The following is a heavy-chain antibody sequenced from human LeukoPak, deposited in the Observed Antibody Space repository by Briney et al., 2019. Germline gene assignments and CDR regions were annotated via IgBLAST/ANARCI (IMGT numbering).Heavy chain of an antibody. D-gene: IGHD3-22*01. J-gene: IGHJ4*02. Sequence: GGCLRLSCAASGFTFSSYAMSWVRQAPGKGLEWVSAISGSGGSTYYADSVKGRFTISRDNSKNTLYLQMNSLRAEDTAIYYHAIIGRRDSQYYYDPRTRSRDYWRQGTLVTVSS. CDR2: ISGSGGST. CDR1: GFTFSSYA. V-gene: IGHV3-23*01. CDR3: AIIGRRDSQYYYDPRTRSRDY.